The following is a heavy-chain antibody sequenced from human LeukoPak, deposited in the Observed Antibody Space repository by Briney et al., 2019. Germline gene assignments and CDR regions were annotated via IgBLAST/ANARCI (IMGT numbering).Heavy chain of an antibody. CDR1: GFTFSSYA. J-gene: IGHJ6*02. D-gene: IGHD3-22*01. Sequence: GRPLRLSCAASGFTFSSYAMHWVRQAPGKGLEWVAVILSDGSKEFYTDSVKGRFTISRDNSKNTLYLQMNSLRAEDTAVYYCAKDNWDSSGYYFYYGMDVWGQGTTVTVSS. V-gene: IGHV3-30*04. CDR3: AKDNWDSSGYYFYYGMDV. CDR2: ILSDGSKE.